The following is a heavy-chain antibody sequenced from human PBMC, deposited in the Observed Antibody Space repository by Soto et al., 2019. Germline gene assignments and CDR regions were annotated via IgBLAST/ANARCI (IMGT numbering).Heavy chain of an antibody. CDR1: GFTFINYA. D-gene: IGHD2-15*01. V-gene: IGHV3-23*05. CDR3: ATWLLREHAFDI. CDR2: LYSADGT. J-gene: IGHJ3*02. Sequence: GGSLRLSCAASGFTFINYAMSWVRQAPGKGLEWVSALYSADGTYYADSVKGRFTVSIDNSKNTVYLQMNSLRPEDTAVYYCATWLLREHAFDIWGLGTMVTVSS.